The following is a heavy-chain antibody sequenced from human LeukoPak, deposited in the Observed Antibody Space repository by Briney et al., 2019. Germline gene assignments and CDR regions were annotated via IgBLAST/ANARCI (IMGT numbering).Heavy chain of an antibody. CDR3: ARVRRPGDCSSTSCYDYYYYYYMDV. Sequence: ASVKVSCKASGSTFTSYGISWVRQAPGQGLEWMGWISAFNGNTNYAQKLQGRVTMTTDTSTSTAYMELRSLRSDDTAVYYCARVRRPGDCSSTSCYDYYYYYYMDVWGKGTTVTVSS. V-gene: IGHV1-18*01. D-gene: IGHD2-2*01. J-gene: IGHJ6*03. CDR1: GSTFTSYG. CDR2: ISAFNGNT.